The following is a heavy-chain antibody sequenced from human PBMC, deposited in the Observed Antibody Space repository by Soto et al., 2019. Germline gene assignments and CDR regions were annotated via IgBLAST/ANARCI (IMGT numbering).Heavy chain of an antibody. D-gene: IGHD2-2*01. V-gene: IGHV1-69*13. CDR1: GGTFSSYA. CDR3: ASLTSHIVVVPAATLNGMDV. J-gene: IGHJ6*02. CDR2: IIPIFGTA. Sequence: ASVKVSCKASGGTFSSYAISWVRQAPGQGLEWMGGIIPIFGTANYAQKFQGRVTITADESTSTAYMELSSLRSEDTAVYYCASLTSHIVVVPAATLNGMDVWGQGTTVTVSS.